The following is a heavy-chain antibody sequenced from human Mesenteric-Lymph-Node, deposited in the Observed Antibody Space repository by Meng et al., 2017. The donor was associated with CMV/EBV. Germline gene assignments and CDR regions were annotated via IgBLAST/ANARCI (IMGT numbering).Heavy chain of an antibody. CDR1: GFTFSNAW. CDR2: IKSKTDGGTT. J-gene: IGHJ6*02. Sequence: GGSLRLSCAASGFTFSNAWMSWVRQAPGKGLEWVGRIKSKTDGGTTDYAAPVKGRFTISRDDSKNTLYLQMNSLKTEDTAVYYCTLTPYDILTGYYMRYYYYGMDVWGQGTTVTVS. V-gene: IGHV3-15*01. CDR3: TLTPYDILTGYYMRYYYYGMDV. D-gene: IGHD3-9*01.